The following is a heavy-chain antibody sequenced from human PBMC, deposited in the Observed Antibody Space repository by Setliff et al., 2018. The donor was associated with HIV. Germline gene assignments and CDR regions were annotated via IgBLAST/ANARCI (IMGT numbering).Heavy chain of an antibody. CDR1: GYTFSGYY. V-gene: IGHV1-2*02. CDR3: ARARTDYYDRGRRSHYYIDV. Sequence: ASVKVSCKASGYTFSGYYIHWVRQAPGQGLEWMGWINPNSGGTNYAQRFEGSVTMTWDTSISTAYMELNNVKFEDTAVYYCARARTDYYDRGRRSHYYIDVWARGATVTVSS. CDR2: INPNSGGT. J-gene: IGHJ6*03. D-gene: IGHD3-22*01.